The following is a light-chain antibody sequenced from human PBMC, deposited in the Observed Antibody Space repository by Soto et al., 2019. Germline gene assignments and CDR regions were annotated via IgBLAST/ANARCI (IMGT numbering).Light chain of an antibody. CDR3: QQYDNWPLT. Sequence: EIVLTQSPGTLSLSPGERATLSCTASQSVSSTYLAWYQQKRGQAPRLLIYGTSNRATGIPDRFSGSGSGTDFTLTINRLEPEDFAVYFCQQYDNWPLTFGGGTKVDIK. CDR1: QSVSSTY. J-gene: IGKJ4*01. V-gene: IGKV3-20*01. CDR2: GTS.